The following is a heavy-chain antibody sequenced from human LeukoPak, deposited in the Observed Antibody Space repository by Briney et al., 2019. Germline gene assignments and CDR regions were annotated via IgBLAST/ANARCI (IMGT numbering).Heavy chain of an antibody. J-gene: IGHJ5*02. CDR1: GGSISSYY. V-gene: IGHV4-59*01. CDR2: IYYSGST. CDR3: ARVGVIMTTVEDNWFDP. Sequence: ASETLSLTCTVSGGSISSYYWSWIRQLPGKGLEWIGYIYYSGSTNYNPSLKSRVTISVDTSKNQFSLKLSSVTAADTAVYYCARVGVIMTTVEDNWFDPWGQGTLVTVSS. D-gene: IGHD4-11*01.